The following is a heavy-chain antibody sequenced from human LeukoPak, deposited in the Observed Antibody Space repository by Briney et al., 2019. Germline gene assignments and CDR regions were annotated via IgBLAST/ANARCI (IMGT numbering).Heavy chain of an antibody. J-gene: IGHJ4*02. CDR2: ISWNSGSI. CDR3: AKGPMPDSTGHSSGWFFDY. Sequence: GGSLRLSCAASGFTFDDYAMHWVRQAPGKGLEWVSGISWNSGSIGYADSVKGRFTISRDNAKNSLYLQMNSLRAEDTALYYCAKGPMPDSTGHSSGWFFDYWGQGTLVTVSS. D-gene: IGHD6-19*01. CDR1: GFTFDDYA. V-gene: IGHV3-9*01.